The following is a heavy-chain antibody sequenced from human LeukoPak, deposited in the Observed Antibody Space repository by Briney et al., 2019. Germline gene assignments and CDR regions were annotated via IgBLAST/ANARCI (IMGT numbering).Heavy chain of an antibody. CDR1: GYSFTSYW. Sequence: GESLKISCEGSGYSFTSYWIGWVRQMPGKGLEWMGIIYPGDSDTRYGPSFQGQVTISADKSISTAYLQWSSLKASDTAMYYCARIYYDSGGYPDYWGQGTLVTVSS. V-gene: IGHV5-51*01. CDR3: ARIYYDSGGYPDY. D-gene: IGHD3-22*01. CDR2: IYPGDSDT. J-gene: IGHJ4*02.